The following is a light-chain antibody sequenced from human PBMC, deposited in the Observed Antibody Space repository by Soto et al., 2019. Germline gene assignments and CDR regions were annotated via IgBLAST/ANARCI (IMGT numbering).Light chain of an antibody. V-gene: IGKV4-1*01. Sequence: DTVMTQSPDSLAVSLGERATINCKSSQSVFHSANNMNYLAWYQQKPGQSPKLLISWTSIRDSGVPDRFSGSGSGTDFTLTINSLQAEDAAVYYCQQFYNTPPYTFGQGTRLEIK. CDR3: QQFYNTPPYT. CDR1: QSVFHSANNMNY. J-gene: IGKJ2*01. CDR2: WTS.